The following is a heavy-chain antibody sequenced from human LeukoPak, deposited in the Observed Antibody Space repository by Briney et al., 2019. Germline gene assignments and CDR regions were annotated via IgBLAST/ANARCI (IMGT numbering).Heavy chain of an antibody. J-gene: IGHJ4*02. CDR1: GGSISSGGYY. Sequence: SETLSLTCTVSGGSISSGGYYWSRIRQHPGKGLEWIGYIYYSGSTYYNPSLKSRVTISVDTSKNQFSLKLSSVTAADTAVYYCAREDPYGSGSIDYWGQGTLVTVSS. D-gene: IGHD3-10*01. CDR2: IYYSGST. V-gene: IGHV4-31*03. CDR3: AREDPYGSGSIDY.